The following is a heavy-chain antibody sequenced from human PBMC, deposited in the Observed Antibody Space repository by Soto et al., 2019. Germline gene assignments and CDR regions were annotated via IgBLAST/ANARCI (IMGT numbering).Heavy chain of an antibody. CDR2: VYYSGST. Sequence: SETLSLTCTVSGGSVSSSSYYWGWVRQPPGKGLEWIGSVYYSGSTYYNPSLESRVTISVDKSKNQFSLKLMSLSAADTAVYYCARHWKTAFLRGESYNWFEPWGQGTRVNVAS. J-gene: IGHJ5*02. CDR3: ARHWKTAFLRGESYNWFEP. D-gene: IGHD3-3*02. CDR1: GGSVSSSSYY. V-gene: IGHV4-39*01.